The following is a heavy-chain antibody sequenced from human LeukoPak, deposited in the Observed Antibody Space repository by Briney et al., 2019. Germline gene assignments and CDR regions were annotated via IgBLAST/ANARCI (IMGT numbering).Heavy chain of an antibody. CDR2: ISGSGSST. V-gene: IGHV3-23*01. CDR3: ARGPLPGGYYYDSSGYGYDP. CDR1: TFTFSNYV. J-gene: IGHJ5*02. D-gene: IGHD3-22*01. Sequence: GGSLRLSCAASTFTFSNYVMSWVRQAPGKGLEWVSAISGSGSSTYYADSVKGRFTISRDSSKNTLYLQMNSLRSEDTAVYYCARGPLPGGYYYDSSGYGYDPWGQGTLVTVSS.